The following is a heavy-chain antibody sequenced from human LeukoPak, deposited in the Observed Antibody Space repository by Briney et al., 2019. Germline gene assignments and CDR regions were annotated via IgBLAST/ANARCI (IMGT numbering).Heavy chain of an antibody. Sequence: GGSLRLSCAASGFTFSSYEMNWVRQAPGKGLEWVSYISSSGSTIYYADSVKGRFTISKDNVNNLVFLQMNNLRVEDTAVYYCVREQWYRFDHWGQGILVTVSS. CDR3: VREQWYRFDH. D-gene: IGHD6-19*01. V-gene: IGHV3-48*03. CDR1: GFTFSSYE. J-gene: IGHJ4*02. CDR2: ISSSGSTI.